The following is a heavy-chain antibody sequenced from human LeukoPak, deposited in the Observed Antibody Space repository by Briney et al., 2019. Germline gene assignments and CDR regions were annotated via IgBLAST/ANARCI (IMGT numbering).Heavy chain of an antibody. CDR2: INPNSADT. CDR1: GHTFTGFY. V-gene: IGHV1-2*02. D-gene: IGHD6-13*01. CDR3: ARWDGYSSSPDY. J-gene: IGHJ4*02. Sequence: ASVKVSCKASGHTFTGFYMHWVRQAPGRGLEWMGWINPNSADTDYAQKFLGRVTMTRDMSISTIYMELTRLRSDDTALYYCARWDGYSSSPDYWGQGTLVTVSS.